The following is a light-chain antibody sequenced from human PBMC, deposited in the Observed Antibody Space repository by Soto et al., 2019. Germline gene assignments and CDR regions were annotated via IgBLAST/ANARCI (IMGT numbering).Light chain of an antibody. V-gene: IGKV3-15*01. CDR3: QQYNNWPPWT. CDR2: GAS. Sequence: EIVMTQSPATLSVSPGERATLSCRASQSVSSNLAWYQQKPGQAHRLLIYGASTRATGIPARFSGSGSGTEGTLTISSLQSEDVAVYYCQQYNNWPPWTFGQGTKVEIK. J-gene: IGKJ1*01. CDR1: QSVSSN.